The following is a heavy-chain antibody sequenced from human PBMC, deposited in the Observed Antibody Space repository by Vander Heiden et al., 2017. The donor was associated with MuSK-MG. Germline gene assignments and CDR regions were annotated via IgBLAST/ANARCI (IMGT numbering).Heavy chain of an antibody. CDR3: ATDYDSGAFDI. CDR1: GFTVRTDG. D-gene: IGHD3-22*01. CDR2: IWDDGSKK. J-gene: IGHJ3*02. Sequence: QFQLVLSSRGVVQPRRSLRLLCSASGFTVRTDGMHWVRQAPGKGMERVAVIWDDGSKKYYAESVKGRFTISRDNSKTTLYLQMNSLRAEDTAVYSCATDYDSGAFDIWGKGTMVTVSS. V-gene: IGHV3-33*01.